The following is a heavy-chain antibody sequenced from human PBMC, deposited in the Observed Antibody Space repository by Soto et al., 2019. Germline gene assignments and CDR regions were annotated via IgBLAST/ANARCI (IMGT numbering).Heavy chain of an antibody. Sequence: GGSLRLSCAVSGFTFSSDWMHWVRQAPGKGLVWVSRINSDGSSTSYADSVKGRFTISRDNAKNTPYLQMNSLRAEDTAVYYCASTVVTGYWGQGIQVTVAS. CDR2: INSDGSST. J-gene: IGHJ4*02. V-gene: IGHV3-74*01. CDR3: ASTVVTGY. D-gene: IGHD2-15*01. CDR1: GFTFSSDW.